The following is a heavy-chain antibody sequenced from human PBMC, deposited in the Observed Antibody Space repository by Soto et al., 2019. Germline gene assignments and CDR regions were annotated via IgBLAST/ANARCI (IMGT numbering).Heavy chain of an antibody. V-gene: IGHV4-61*01. CDR3: ARALAAAGHYYYYGMDV. CDR1: GGSVSSGSYY. Sequence: PSETLSLTCTVSGGSVSSGSYYWSWIRQPPGKGLEWIGYIYYSGSTNYSPSLKSRVTISVDTSKNQFSLKLSSVTAADTAVYYCARALAAAGHYYYYGMDVWGQGTTVTVSS. D-gene: IGHD6-13*01. CDR2: IYYSGST. J-gene: IGHJ6*02.